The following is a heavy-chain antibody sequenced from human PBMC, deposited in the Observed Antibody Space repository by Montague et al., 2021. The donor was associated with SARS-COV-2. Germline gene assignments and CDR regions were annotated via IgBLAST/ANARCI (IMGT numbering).Heavy chain of an antibody. CDR3: ATHYDILTGYYIDAFDI. CDR2: IYYSGST. D-gene: IGHD3-9*01. Sequence: SETLSLTCTVSGGSISSSSYYWGWIRQPPGKGLEWIGCIYYSGSTYYNPSLKSRVTVSVDTSKNQFSLKLSSVTAADTAVYYCATHYDILTGYYIDAFDIWGQGTMVTVSS. CDR1: GGSISSSSYY. V-gene: IGHV4-39*01. J-gene: IGHJ3*02.